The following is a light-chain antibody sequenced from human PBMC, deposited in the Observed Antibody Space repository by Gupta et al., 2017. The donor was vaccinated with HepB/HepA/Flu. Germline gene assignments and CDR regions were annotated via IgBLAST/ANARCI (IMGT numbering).Light chain of an antibody. CDR3: CSYAGRINYVI. CDR2: EVS. CDR1: RSDVGSYNL. J-gene: IGLJ2*01. V-gene: IGLV2-23*02. Sequence: QSALTQPASVSGSPGQSITISCTGTRSDVGSYNLVSWYQQHPGEVPKLLIYEVSKWPSGISNRFSGSKSGNTASLTISGLRAEDEADYYCCSYAGRINYVIFGGGTKVTVL.